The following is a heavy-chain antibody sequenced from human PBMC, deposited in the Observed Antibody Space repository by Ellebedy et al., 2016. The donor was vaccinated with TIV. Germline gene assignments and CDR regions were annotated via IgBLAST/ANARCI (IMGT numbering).Heavy chain of an antibody. CDR1: GYTFTSYG. CDR2: ISAYNGNT. J-gene: IGHJ3*02. V-gene: IGHV1-18*01. CDR3: AVGVYYDSSGSNAFDI. Sequence: AASVKVSCKASGYTFTSYGISWVRQAPGQGLEWMGWISAYNGNTNYAQKLQGRVTMTTDTSTSTAYMWLRSLRSDDTAVYYCAVGVYYDSSGSNAFDIWGQGTMVTVSS. D-gene: IGHD3-22*01.